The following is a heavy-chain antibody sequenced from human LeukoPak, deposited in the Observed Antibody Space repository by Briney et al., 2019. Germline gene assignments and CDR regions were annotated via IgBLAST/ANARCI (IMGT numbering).Heavy chain of an antibody. CDR2: FYYSATT. V-gene: IGHV4-59*01. D-gene: IGHD3-22*01. Sequence: SETLSLTCTVSDGSIRGYYWTWIRQPPGKGLEWIGYFYYSATTNYNPSLRSRVAISLDTSTSQFSLKVSSVTAADTAVYYCARAKGGGSGFFDYWGQGTLVTVSS. CDR1: DGSIRGYY. J-gene: IGHJ4*02. CDR3: ARAKGGGSGFFDY.